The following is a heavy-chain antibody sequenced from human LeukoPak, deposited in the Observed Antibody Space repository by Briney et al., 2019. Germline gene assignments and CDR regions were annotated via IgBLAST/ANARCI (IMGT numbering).Heavy chain of an antibody. Sequence: GGSLRLSCAASGFTFSSYWMSWVRQAPGKGLEWVANIKQDGSEKYYVDSVKGRFTISRDNAKNTLYLQMNSLRAEDTAVYYCAKAGGSAWYEYWGQGSLVTVSS. CDR2: IKQDGSEK. D-gene: IGHD6-13*01. CDR1: GFTFSSYW. J-gene: IGHJ4*02. CDR3: AKAGGSAWYEY. V-gene: IGHV3-7*01.